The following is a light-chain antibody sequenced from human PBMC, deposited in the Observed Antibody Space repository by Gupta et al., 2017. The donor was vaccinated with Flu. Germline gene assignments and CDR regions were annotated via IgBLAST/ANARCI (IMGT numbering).Light chain of an antibody. J-gene: IGKJ1*01. CDR3: QQYGSSPRT. CDR2: GAS. Sequence: ERATLSCRASQSVSSSYLAWYQQKPGQAPRLLIYGASSRATGTPDRFSGSGSGTDFTLTISRLEPEDFAVYYCQQYGSSPRTFGQGTKVEIK. V-gene: IGKV3-20*01. CDR1: QSVSSSY.